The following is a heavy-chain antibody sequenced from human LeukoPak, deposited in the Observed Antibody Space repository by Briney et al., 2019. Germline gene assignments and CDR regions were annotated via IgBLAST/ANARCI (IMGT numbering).Heavy chain of an antibody. Sequence: SQTLSLTCTVSGGSISSGGYYWSWIRQHPGKGLEWIGYIYYSGSTYYNPSLKSRGTITVDTSKNQFSLKLSSVTAADTAVYCCARGPSIVVVPAAIRNYGMDVWGQGTTVTVSS. CDR1: GGSISSGGYY. CDR2: IYYSGST. J-gene: IGHJ6*02. V-gene: IGHV4-31*03. D-gene: IGHD2-2*02. CDR3: ARGPSIVVVPAAIRNYGMDV.